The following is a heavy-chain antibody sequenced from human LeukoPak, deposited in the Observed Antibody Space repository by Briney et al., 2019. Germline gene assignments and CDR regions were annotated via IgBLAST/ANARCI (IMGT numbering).Heavy chain of an antibody. Sequence: PGGSLRLSCAASGFTFSSYSMNWVRQAPGKGLEWVSSISSSSSYIYYADSVKGRFTISRDNAKNSLYLQMNSLRAEDTAVYYCAREGSGDYDSSGYSGAFDIWGQGTMVTLSS. D-gene: IGHD3-22*01. CDR1: GFTFSSYS. CDR3: AREGSGDYDSSGYSGAFDI. CDR2: ISSSSSYI. V-gene: IGHV3-21*01. J-gene: IGHJ3*02.